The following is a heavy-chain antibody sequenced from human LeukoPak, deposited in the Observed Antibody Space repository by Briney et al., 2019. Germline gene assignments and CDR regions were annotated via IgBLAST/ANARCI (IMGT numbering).Heavy chain of an antibody. CDR3: TRRAGTDSNGAFDI. Sequence: PSETLSLTCAVSGGSISGSTWWTWVRQPPGKGLEWIGEIYHSESTNTNPSLKSRVTISVDKSKNQFSLNLSSVTAADTAVYYCTRRAGTDSNGAFDIWGQGTVVTVSS. CDR1: GGSISGSTW. V-gene: IGHV4-4*02. D-gene: IGHD6-19*01. CDR2: IYHSEST. J-gene: IGHJ3*02.